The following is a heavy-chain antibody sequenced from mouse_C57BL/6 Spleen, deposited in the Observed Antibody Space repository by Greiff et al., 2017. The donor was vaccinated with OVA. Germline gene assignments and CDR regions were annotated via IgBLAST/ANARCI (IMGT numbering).Heavy chain of an antibody. CDR3: ARSDYSNMRYAMDY. J-gene: IGHJ4*01. CDR1: GYTFTSYT. V-gene: IGHV1-4*01. Sequence: VQLQQSGAELARPGASVKMSCKASGYTFTSYTMHWVKQRPGQGLEWIGYINPSSGYTKYNQKFKDKATLTADKSSSTAYMQLSSLTSEDSAVYYGARSDYSNMRYAMDYWGQGTSVTVSA. D-gene: IGHD2-5*01. CDR2: INPSSGYT.